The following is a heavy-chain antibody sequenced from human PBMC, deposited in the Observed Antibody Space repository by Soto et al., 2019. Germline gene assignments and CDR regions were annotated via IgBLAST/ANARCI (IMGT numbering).Heavy chain of an antibody. J-gene: IGHJ4*02. D-gene: IGHD6-13*01. V-gene: IGHV2-5*02. CDR2: IYWDDDK. Sequence: ESGPTLVNPTETLTLNVTFSGVSLSTSGVPVGWIRQPPGKALEWLALIYWDDDKRYSRSLKTRLTVTKDTSKNQVVLTVSNMGPADTATYYCAHPGNRAAAGFYLDYWGQGVVVTVSS. CDR3: AHPGNRAAAGFYLDY. CDR1: GVSLSTSGVP.